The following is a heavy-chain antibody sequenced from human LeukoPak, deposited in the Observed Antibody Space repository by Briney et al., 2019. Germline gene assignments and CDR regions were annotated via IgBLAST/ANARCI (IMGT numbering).Heavy chain of an antibody. CDR1: GYTLTELS. D-gene: IGHD6-13*01. J-gene: IGHJ4*02. CDR2: FDPEDGET. CDR3: ARGSQQLVPATDFDY. V-gene: IGHV1-24*01. Sequence: GASVKVSCKVSGYTLTELSMHWVRQAPGKGLEWMGGFDPEDGETIYAQKFQGRVTMTEDTSTDTAYMELSSLRSEDTAVYYCARGSQQLVPATDFDYWGQGTLVTVSS.